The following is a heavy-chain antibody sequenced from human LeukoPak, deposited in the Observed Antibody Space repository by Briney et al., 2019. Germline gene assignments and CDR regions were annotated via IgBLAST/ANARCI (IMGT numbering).Heavy chain of an antibody. D-gene: IGHD3-9*01. CDR1: GGSISSGGYY. J-gene: IGHJ4*02. V-gene: IGHV4-31*03. CDR3: ARAADYDILTGYPYYFDY. CDR2: ISYSGST. Sequence: SETLSLTCTVSGGSISSGGYYWSWIRQHPGKGLEWIGYISYSGSTYYNPSLKSRVSISLDTSKNQFSLKLSSVTAADTAVYYCARAADYDILTGYPYYFDYWGQGTRVTVSS.